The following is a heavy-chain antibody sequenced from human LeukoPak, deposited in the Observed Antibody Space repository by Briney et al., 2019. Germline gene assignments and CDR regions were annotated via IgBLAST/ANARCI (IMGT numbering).Heavy chain of an antibody. CDR2: INPDSGGT. D-gene: IGHD6-13*01. V-gene: IGHV1-2*06. CDR3: ARVGGYSSSFDAFDI. Sequence: ASVKVSCKASGYTFTGYYMHWVRQAPGQGLEWMGRINPDSGGTNYAQKFQGRVTMTRDTSISTAYMELSRLRSDDTAVYYCARVGGYSSSFDAFDIWGQGTMVTVSS. J-gene: IGHJ3*02. CDR1: GYTFTGYY.